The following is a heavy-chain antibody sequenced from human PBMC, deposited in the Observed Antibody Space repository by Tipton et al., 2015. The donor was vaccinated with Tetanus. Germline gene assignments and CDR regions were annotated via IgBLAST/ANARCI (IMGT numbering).Heavy chain of an antibody. J-gene: IGHJ4*02. CDR2: ISYDGSNK. CDR1: GFTFSSYG. Sequence: SLRLSCAASGFTFSSYGMHWVRQAPGKGLEWVAVISYDGSNKYYADSVKGRFTISRDNSKNTLYLQMNSLRAEETAVYYCAKDWGGRQWLVPDYWGQGTLVTVSS. CDR3: AKDWGGRQWLVPDY. D-gene: IGHD6-19*01. V-gene: IGHV3-30*18.